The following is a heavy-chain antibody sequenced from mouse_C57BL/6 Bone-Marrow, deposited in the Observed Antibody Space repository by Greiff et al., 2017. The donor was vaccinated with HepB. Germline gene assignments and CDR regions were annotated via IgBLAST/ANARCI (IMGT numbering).Heavy chain of an antibody. V-gene: IGHV6-6*01. CDR2: IRNKANNHTT. CDR3: TTPLITTGGDAMDY. CDR1: GFTFSDSW. D-gene: IGHD1-1*01. Sequence: EVQVEESGGGLVQPGGSMKLSCAASGFTFSDSWMDWVRQSPEKGLEWVAEIRNKANNHTTNYAVSVKGRFTISRDESKSSVDLQMISLRAEDTGIYYSTTPLITTGGDAMDYWGQGTSLTVSS. J-gene: IGHJ4*01.